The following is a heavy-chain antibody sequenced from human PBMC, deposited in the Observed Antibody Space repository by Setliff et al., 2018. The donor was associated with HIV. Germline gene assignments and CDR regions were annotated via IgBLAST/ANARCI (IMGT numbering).Heavy chain of an antibody. CDR1: GFTFSSYS. Sequence: AGGSLRLSCAASGFTFSSYSMNWVRQAPGKGLEWVSYISSSSSTIYYADSVKGRFTISRDNAKNSLYLQMNSLRAEDTAVYYCARDPLYNFWSGYVDYWGQGTLVTVSS. D-gene: IGHD3-3*01. J-gene: IGHJ4*02. CDR3: ARDPLYNFWSGYVDY. CDR2: ISSSSSTI. V-gene: IGHV3-48*01.